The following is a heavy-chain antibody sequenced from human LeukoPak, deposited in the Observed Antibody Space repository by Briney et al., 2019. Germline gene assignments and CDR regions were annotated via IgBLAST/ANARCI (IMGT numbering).Heavy chain of an antibody. CDR1: GYTFTSYG. D-gene: IGHD6-13*01. Sequence: GASVKVSCKASGYTFTSYGISWVRQAPGQGLEWMGWISTYNGNTNYAQNLQGRVTMTTDTSTSTAYMELRSLRSDDTAVYYCARDPRAPEIAAANWFDPWGQGTLVTVSS. CDR2: ISTYNGNT. J-gene: IGHJ5*02. V-gene: IGHV1-18*01. CDR3: ARDPRAPEIAAANWFDP.